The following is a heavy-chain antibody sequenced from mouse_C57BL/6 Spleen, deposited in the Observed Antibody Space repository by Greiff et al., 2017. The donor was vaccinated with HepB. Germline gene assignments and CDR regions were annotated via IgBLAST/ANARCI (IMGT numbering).Heavy chain of an antibody. CDR2: INPSNGGT. J-gene: IGHJ1*03. Sequence: QVQLQQPGTELVKPGASVKLSCKASGYTFTSFWMHWVKQRPGQGLEWIGNINPSNGGTNYNEKFKSKATLTVDKSSSTAYMQLSSLTSEDSAVYYCARGNWDRGWYFDVWGTGTTVTVSS. CDR1: GYTFTSFW. V-gene: IGHV1-53*01. D-gene: IGHD4-1*01. CDR3: ARGNWDRGWYFDV.